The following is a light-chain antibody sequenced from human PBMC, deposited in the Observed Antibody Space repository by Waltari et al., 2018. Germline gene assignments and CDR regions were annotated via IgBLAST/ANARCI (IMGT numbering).Light chain of an antibody. CDR2: GVS. J-gene: IGKJ2*01. CDR1: QNVFGD. CDR3: QQYTSWPRT. Sequence: DIVMTQSPATLSVSPGERAPLSCRASQNVFGDLAWYQMKIGRAPRLLIFGVSTRATGVPARFSGSGSGTEFTLTISSLQSEDSAVYYCQQYTSWPRTFGQGTKLEI. V-gene: IGKV3-15*01.